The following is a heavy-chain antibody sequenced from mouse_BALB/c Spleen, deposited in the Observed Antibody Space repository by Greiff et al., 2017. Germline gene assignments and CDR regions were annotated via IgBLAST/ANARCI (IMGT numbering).Heavy chain of an antibody. CDR3: ARCTTVVAPYFDY. CDR2: ISYDGSN. J-gene: IGHJ2*01. D-gene: IGHD1-1*01. CDR1: GYSITSGYY. V-gene: IGHV3-6*02. Sequence: ESGPGLVKPSQSLSLTCSVTGYSITSGYYWNWIRQFPGNKLEWMGYISYDGSNNYNPSLKNRISITRDTSKNQFFLKLNSVTTEDTATYYCARCTTVVAPYFDYWGQGTTLTVSS.